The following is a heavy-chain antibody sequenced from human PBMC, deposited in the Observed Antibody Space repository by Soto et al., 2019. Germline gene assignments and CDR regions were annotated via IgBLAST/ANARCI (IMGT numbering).Heavy chain of an antibody. D-gene: IGHD7-27*01. Sequence: QVQLQESGPGLVKPSQTLSLTCTVSGGSISTVDYWWSWIRQSPDMGLEWIGHIYDGGRTYNNPSLESRVPVSVDPSKSQLSLTFSSVSAADTAVYYCARGPSGDNVDSWGQGTLVTVSS. CDR3: ARGPSGDNVDS. J-gene: IGHJ4*02. V-gene: IGHV4-30-4*01. CDR1: GGSISTVDYW. CDR2: IYDGGRT.